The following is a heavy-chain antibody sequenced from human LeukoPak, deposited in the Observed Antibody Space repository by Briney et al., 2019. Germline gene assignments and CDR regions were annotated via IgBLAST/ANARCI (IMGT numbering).Heavy chain of an antibody. J-gene: IGHJ5*02. CDR2: MNPNSGNT. D-gene: IGHD2-15*01. Sequence: ASVKVSCKASGYTFTSYDINWVRQATGQGLEWMGWMNPNSGNTGYAQKFQGRVTMTRNTSISTAYMELSSLRSEDTAVYYCARGEGYCSGGSCYSYNWFDPWGQGTLVTVSS. CDR1: GYTFTSYD. V-gene: IGHV1-8*01. CDR3: ARGEGYCSGGSCYSYNWFDP.